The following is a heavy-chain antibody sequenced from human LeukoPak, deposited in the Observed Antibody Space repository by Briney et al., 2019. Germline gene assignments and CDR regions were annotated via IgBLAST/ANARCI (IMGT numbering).Heavy chain of an antibody. V-gene: IGHV3-23*01. Sequence: GGSLRLSCVASGFTLSSYAMGWVRQAPGKGLEWVSGISGRGDSTYYADSVKGRFTISRDNSRKTLYLHMDSLRAEDTAVYYCARDIVVVVAAHFDYWGQGTLVTVSS. CDR2: ISGRGDST. D-gene: IGHD2-15*01. J-gene: IGHJ4*02. CDR3: ARDIVVVVAAHFDY. CDR1: GFTLSSYA.